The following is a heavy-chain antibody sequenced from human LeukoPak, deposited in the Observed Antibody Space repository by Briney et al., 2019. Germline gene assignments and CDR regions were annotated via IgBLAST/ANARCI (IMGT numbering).Heavy chain of an antibody. CDR3: ARVEYSSSGGGHHFDY. Sequence: GGSLRLSCAASGFTFSSYEMNWVRQAPGKGLEWVSYISSSGSTIYYADSVKGRFTISRDNAKNSLYLQMNSLRAEDTAVYYCARVEYSSSGGGHHFDYWGQGTLVTVSS. J-gene: IGHJ4*02. CDR1: GFTFSSYE. D-gene: IGHD6-6*01. CDR2: ISSSGSTI. V-gene: IGHV3-48*03.